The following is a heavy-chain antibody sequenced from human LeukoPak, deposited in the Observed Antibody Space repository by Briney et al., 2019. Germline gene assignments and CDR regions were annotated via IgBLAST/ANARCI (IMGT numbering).Heavy chain of an antibody. CDR2: INHSGST. CDR3: ASPSDYDILTDDAFDI. Sequence: SETLSLTCAVYGGSLSGYYWSWIRQPPGKGLEWIGEINHSGSTNYNPSLKSRVTISIDTSKNQFSLKLNSVTAADTAVYYCASPSDYDILTDDAFDIWGQGTMVTVSS. J-gene: IGHJ3*02. V-gene: IGHV4-34*01. D-gene: IGHD3-9*01. CDR1: GGSLSGYY.